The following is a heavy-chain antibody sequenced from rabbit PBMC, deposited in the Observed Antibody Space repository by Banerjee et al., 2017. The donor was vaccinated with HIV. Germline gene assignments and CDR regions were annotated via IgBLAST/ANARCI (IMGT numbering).Heavy chain of an antibody. D-gene: IGHD6-1*01. CDR3: ARGSGVTGYATNMDL. V-gene: IGHV1S43*01. CDR1: GIDSNRSYY. CDR2: IEASSAVT. Sequence: QQLEESGGGLVKPGGTLTLTCKASGIDSNRSYYMCWVRQAPGKGLELVACIEASSAVTWYASWVNGRFTISSDNAQNTVDLQMNSLTAADTATYFCARGSGVTGYATNMDLWGPGTLVTVS. J-gene: IGHJ4*01.